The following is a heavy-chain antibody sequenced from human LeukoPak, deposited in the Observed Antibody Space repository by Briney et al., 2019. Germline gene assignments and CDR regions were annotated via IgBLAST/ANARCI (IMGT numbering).Heavy chain of an antibody. J-gene: IGHJ5*02. CDR2: IRYDGSKS. CDR3: AQFSGSYYNWFDP. D-gene: IGHD3-10*01. CDR1: GFTYNSYG. V-gene: IGHV3-30*02. Sequence: GGSLRLSCAASGFTYNSYGMHWVRQAPGKGLEWVACIRYDGSKSYFADSVKGRFALSRDNSKNTLYLQMSSLRPEGTAVYYCAQFSGSYYNWFDPWGQGTLVNVSS.